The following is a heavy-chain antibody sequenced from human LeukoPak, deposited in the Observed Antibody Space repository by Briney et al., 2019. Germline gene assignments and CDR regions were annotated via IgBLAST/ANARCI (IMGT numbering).Heavy chain of an antibody. Sequence: PSETLSLTCAVYGGSFSGYYWSWIRQPPGKGLEWIGEINHSGSTNYNPSLKSRVTISVDTSKNQFSLKLSSVTAADTAVYYCARALVVVPAVIGSNWFDPWGQGTLVTVSS. J-gene: IGHJ5*02. V-gene: IGHV4-34*01. CDR1: GGSFSGYY. D-gene: IGHD2-2*01. CDR3: ARALVVVPAVIGSNWFDP. CDR2: INHSGST.